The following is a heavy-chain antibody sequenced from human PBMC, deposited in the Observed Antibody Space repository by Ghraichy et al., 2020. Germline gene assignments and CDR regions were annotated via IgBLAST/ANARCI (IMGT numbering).Heavy chain of an antibody. J-gene: IGHJ6*02. D-gene: IGHD2-2*01. CDR3: ARGDLYCSSTSCLYYGMDV. V-gene: IGHV4-61*01. CDR1: GGSVSSGSYY. Sequence: SETLSLTCTVSGGSVSSGSYYWSWIRQPPGKGLEWIGYIYYSGSTNYNPSLKSRVTISVDTSKNQFSLKLSSVTAADTAVYYCARGDLYCSSTSCLYYGMDVWGQGTTVTVSS. CDR2: IYYSGST.